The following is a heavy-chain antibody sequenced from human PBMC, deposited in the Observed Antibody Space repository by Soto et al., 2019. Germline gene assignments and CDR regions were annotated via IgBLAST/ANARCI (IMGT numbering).Heavy chain of an antibody. D-gene: IGHD2-15*01. V-gene: IGHV1-58*02. CDR2: IVVGSSNT. J-gene: IGHJ3*02. CDR3: AAARGDCSGGSCYPEDDAFDI. Sequence: QMQLVQSGPEVKKPGTSVKVSCKASGFTFTSSVMQWVRQARGQRLEWIGWIVVGSSNTNYAQKFQERVTITRDMSTSTAYMELSSLRSEDTAVYYCAAARGDCSGGSCYPEDDAFDIWGQGTMVTVSS. CDR1: GFTFTSSV.